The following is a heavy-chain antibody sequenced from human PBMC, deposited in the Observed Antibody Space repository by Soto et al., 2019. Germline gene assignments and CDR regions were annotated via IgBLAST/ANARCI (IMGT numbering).Heavy chain of an antibody. J-gene: IGHJ4*02. D-gene: IGHD2-2*01. V-gene: IGHV3-15*01. CDR3: TPGPIAGLPADMGPLDDY. CDR2: IKSKTDGGTT. CDR1: GFTFSNAW. Sequence: GGSLRLSCAASGFTFSNAWMSWVRQAPGKGLEWVGRIKSKTDGGTTDYAAPVKGRFTISRDDSKNTLYLQMNSLKTEDTAVYHCTPGPIAGLPADMGPLDDYWAQGTLVTVS.